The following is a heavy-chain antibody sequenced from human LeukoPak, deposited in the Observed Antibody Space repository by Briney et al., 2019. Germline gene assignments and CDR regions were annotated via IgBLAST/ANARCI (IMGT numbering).Heavy chain of an antibody. V-gene: IGHV3-30*02. CDR1: GFTFSSYG. CDR3: ARDQRSGGYYYYGMDV. J-gene: IGHJ6*02. CDR2: IRYDGSNK. Sequence: PGGSLRLSCAASGFTFSSYGMHWVRQAPGKGLEWVAFIRYDGSNKYYADSVKGRFTISRDNSKNTLYLQMNSLRAEDTAVYYCARDQRSGGYYYYGMDVWGQGTTVTVSS. D-gene: IGHD1-1*01.